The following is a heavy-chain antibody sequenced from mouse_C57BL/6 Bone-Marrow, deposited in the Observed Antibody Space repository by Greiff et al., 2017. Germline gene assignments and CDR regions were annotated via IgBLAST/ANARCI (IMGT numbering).Heavy chain of an antibody. J-gene: IGHJ3*01. CDR2: IDPETGGT. D-gene: IGHD1-1*01. V-gene: IGHV1-15*01. CDR3: TRGGITTVVAPFAY. Sequence: QVQLQQSGAELVRPGASVTLSCKASGYTFTDYEMHWVKQTPVHGLEWIGAIDPETGGTAYNQKFKGKAILTADKSSSTAYMELRSLTSEDSAVYYCTRGGITTVVAPFAYWGQGTLVTVSA. CDR1: GYTFTDYE.